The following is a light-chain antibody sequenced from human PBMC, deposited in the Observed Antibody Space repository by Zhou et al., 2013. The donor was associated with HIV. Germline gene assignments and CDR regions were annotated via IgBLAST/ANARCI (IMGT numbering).Light chain of an antibody. CDR1: QSIDSY. V-gene: IGKV1-39*01. CDR3: QQYNSYLT. Sequence: DIQMTQSPSSLSASVGDRVTISCRASQSIDSYVNWYQQRPGKAPKLLIYSASSLQSGVPSRFSGSGYGTTFTLTISSLQPDDFATYYCQQYNSYLTFGGGTKVEIK. CDR2: SAS. J-gene: IGKJ4*01.